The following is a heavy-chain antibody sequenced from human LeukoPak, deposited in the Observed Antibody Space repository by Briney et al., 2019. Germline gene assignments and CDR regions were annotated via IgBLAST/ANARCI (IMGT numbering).Heavy chain of an antibody. CDR3: ATEYSNNLPFDY. V-gene: IGHV3-7*01. CDR1: GFTFSSYW. D-gene: IGHD4-11*01. Sequence: GGSLRLSCAASGFTFSSYWMGWVRQAPGKGLEWVANIKQDGSEKYYVDSVKGRFTISRDNTKNSLYLQMNSLRAEDTAVYYCATEYSNNLPFDYWGQGTLVTVSS. J-gene: IGHJ4*02. CDR2: IKQDGSEK.